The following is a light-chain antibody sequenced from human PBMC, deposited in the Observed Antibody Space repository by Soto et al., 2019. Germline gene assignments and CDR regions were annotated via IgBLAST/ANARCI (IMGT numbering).Light chain of an antibody. CDR3: QRTYNAP. Sequence: DIQLTQSPSSLSASVGDRIIITCRVSQGITGYLNLYRQKPGKVPKLLIYSAFSVQSGVPSRFSGSGSGTDFTLSFSSLQSEDVATSYGQRTYNAPFGQGTRLDIQ. J-gene: IGKJ5*01. CDR1: QGITGY. CDR2: SAF. V-gene: IGKV1-27*01.